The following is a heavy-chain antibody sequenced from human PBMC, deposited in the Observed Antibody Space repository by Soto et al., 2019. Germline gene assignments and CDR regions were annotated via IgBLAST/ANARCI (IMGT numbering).Heavy chain of an antibody. D-gene: IGHD3-22*01. J-gene: IGHJ3*02. Sequence: QVQLVQSGAEVKKPGSSVKVSCKASGGTFSSYAISWVRQAPGQGLEWMGGIIPIFGTANYAQKFQGRVTITADESTSTAYMELSSLRSEDTVVYYCARVNYYDKAGTLGAFDIWGQGTMVTVSS. CDR2: IIPIFGTA. CDR1: GGTFSSYA. CDR3: ARVNYYDKAGTLGAFDI. V-gene: IGHV1-69*01.